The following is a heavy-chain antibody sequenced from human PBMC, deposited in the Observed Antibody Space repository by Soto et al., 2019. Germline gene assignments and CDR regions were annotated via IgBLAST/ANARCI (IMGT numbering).Heavy chain of an antibody. V-gene: IGHV3-48*03. J-gene: IGHJ4*02. CDR3: AIDGAWSDSSGYYYSNFDY. CDR2: ISSSGSNI. D-gene: IGHD3-22*01. CDR1: GVTCSSDA. Sequence: GGPNRESCSASGVTCSSDAMNWVRQAPGKGRAWVSYISSSGSNIFYGDSVKGRFTISRDNAKNSLYLQMNSLRAEDMAVYYCAIDGAWSDSSGYYYSNFDYRGQGTLVTVSS.